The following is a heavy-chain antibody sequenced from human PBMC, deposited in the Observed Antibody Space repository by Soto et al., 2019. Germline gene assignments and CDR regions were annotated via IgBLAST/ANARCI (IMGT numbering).Heavy chain of an antibody. CDR3: ARHPPYGPLDY. Sequence: QLQLQESGPGLVKPSETLSLTCTVSGDSGGFISSSSYHWGWIRQPPGKGLEWIGNIYYSGSTYYIPSLKSRVIISGDTSKNQFSLRLTSVPAADTPVYYCARHPPYGPLDYWGQGTLVTVSS. CDR1: GDSGGFISSSSYH. J-gene: IGHJ4*02. V-gene: IGHV4-39*01. CDR2: IYYSGST. D-gene: IGHD4-17*01.